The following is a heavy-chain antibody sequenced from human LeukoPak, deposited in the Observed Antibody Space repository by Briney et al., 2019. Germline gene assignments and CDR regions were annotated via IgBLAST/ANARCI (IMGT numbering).Heavy chain of an antibody. V-gene: IGHV3-30*02. CDR1: GFTFSSYG. CDR2: IRYDGSNK. D-gene: IGHD3-22*01. J-gene: IGHJ6*03. CDR3: AKGSSGYEEASMDV. Sequence: PGGSLRLFCAASGFTFSSYGMHWVRQAPGKGLEWVAFIRYDGSNKYYADSVKGRFTISRDNSKNTLYLQMNSLRAEDTAVYYCAKGSSGYEEASMDVWGKGTTVTVSS.